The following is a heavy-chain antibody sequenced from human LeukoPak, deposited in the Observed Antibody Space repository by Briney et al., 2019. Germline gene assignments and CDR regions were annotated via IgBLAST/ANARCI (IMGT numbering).Heavy chain of an antibody. V-gene: IGHV1-18*01. CDR1: GYTFTSNG. Sequence: ASVKVSCKASGYTFTSNGISWVRQAPGQGLEWMGWISAYNGNTNYEQKLQGRVTMTTDTSTSTAYMELRSLRSDDTAVYYCARTVTTTWDYYYYYMDVWGEGTTVTVSS. J-gene: IGHJ6*03. D-gene: IGHD4-17*01. CDR2: ISAYNGNT. CDR3: ARTVTTTWDYYYYYMDV.